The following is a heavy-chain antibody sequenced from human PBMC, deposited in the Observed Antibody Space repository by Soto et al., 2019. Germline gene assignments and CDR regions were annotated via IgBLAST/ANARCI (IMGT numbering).Heavy chain of an antibody. CDR2: IRSKTDGGTT. J-gene: IGHJ6*02. Sequence: PGGSLRLSCAASGFTFSNAWMSWVRQAPGKGLEWVGRIRSKTDGGTTEYAASVKGRFTISRDDSRNIAYLQMNSLKTEDTAVYYCTRDCTSTSCNYDYGMDVWGQGTTVTVSS. D-gene: IGHD2-2*01. CDR1: GFTFSNAW. V-gene: IGHV3-15*01. CDR3: TRDCTSTSCNYDYGMDV.